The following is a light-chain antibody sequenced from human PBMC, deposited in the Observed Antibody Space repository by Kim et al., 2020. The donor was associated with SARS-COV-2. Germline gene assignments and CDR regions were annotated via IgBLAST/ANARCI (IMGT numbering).Light chain of an antibody. CDR3: CSYAGGNNLL. CDR1: SSDVGGYNY. J-gene: IGLJ2*01. CDR2: EVT. Sequence: GQSVTISCTGTSSDVGGYNYVSWYQQHPGKAPKLMIYEVTKRPSGVPDRFSGFKSGNTASLTVSGLQAEDEAEYYCCSYAGGNNLLFGGGTQLTVL. V-gene: IGLV2-8*01.